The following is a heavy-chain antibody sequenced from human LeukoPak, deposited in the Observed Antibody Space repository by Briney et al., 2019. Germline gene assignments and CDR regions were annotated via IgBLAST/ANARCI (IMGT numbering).Heavy chain of an antibody. Sequence: PGGSLRLSCAASGFAFSSYWMHWVRQVPGKGLVWVSRINSDGSDPIYADSVKGRFTISRDNAKNTVHLQMNSLGVGDTAVYYCARGSPDYSWYAYWGQGTLVTVSS. CDR2: INSDGSDP. CDR3: ARGSPDYSWYAY. J-gene: IGHJ4*02. D-gene: IGHD6-13*01. CDR1: GFAFSSYW. V-gene: IGHV3-74*01.